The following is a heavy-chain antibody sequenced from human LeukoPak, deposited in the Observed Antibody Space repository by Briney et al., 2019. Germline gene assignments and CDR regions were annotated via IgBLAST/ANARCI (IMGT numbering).Heavy chain of an antibody. CDR3: TRDQFFDNDNDDAFDL. J-gene: IGHJ3*01. D-gene: IGHD3/OR15-3a*01. CDR2: ITSSQYI. Sequence: GGSLGLSCEGSGFPLNKYHMNWFRQAPGKGLEGFSMITSSQYIYYADSMKGRFTISRDNAKNSLYLQMSSLRAEDTAIYYCTRDQFFDNDNDDAFDLWGQGTMVAVSS. CDR1: GFPLNKYH. V-gene: IGHV3-21*01.